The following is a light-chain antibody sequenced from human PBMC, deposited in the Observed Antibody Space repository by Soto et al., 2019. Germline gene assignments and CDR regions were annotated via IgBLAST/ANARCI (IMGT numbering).Light chain of an antibody. J-gene: IGKJ4*01. CDR3: QQYKNWPPLT. CDR2: GAF. Sequence: EIVMTQSPATLSVSPGETATLSCRASQSVSFHLAWYQQKPGQGPRLLIYGAFTRATGIPARFSGSGSGTDFTLTISSLQSEDFALEYCQQYKNWPPLTFGGGTKVEIK. CDR1: QSVSFH. V-gene: IGKV3-15*01.